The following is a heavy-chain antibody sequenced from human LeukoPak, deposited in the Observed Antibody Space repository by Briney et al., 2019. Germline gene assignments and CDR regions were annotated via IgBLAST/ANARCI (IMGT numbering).Heavy chain of an antibody. CDR2: INHSGST. Sequence: SQTLSLTYAVYGGSFSGYYWSWIRQPPGKGLEWIGEINHSGSTNYNPSLKSRVTISVDTSKNQFSLKPSSVTAADTAVYYCARVGIVVVPAASNWFDPWGQGTLVTVSS. CDR3: ARVGIVVVPAASNWFDP. CDR1: GGSFSGYY. V-gene: IGHV4-34*01. D-gene: IGHD2-2*01. J-gene: IGHJ5*02.